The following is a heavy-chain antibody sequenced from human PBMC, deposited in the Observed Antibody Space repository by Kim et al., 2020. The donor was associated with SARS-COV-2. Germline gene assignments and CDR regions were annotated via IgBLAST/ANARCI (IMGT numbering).Heavy chain of an antibody. CDR2: INPNSGGT. V-gene: IGHV1-2*02. Sequence: ASVKVSCKASGYTFTGYYMHWVRQAPGQGLEWMGWINPNSGGTNYAQKFQGRVTMTRDTSISTAYMELSRLRSDDTAVYYCARAWDIVVVPAAYNWFDPWGQGTLVTVSS. CDR3: ARAWDIVVVPAAYNWFDP. D-gene: IGHD2-2*01. J-gene: IGHJ5*02. CDR1: GYTFTGYY.